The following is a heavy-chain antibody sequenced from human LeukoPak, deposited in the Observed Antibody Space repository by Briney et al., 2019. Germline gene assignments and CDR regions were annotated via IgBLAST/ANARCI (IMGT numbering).Heavy chain of an antibody. CDR3: ARTGRTSRAFDI. CDR2: ISYSGTT. V-gene: IGHV4-39*07. D-gene: IGHD1-14*01. CDR1: GGSISSRPYY. Sequence: SETLSLTCTVSGGSISSRPYYWGWVRQPPGKGLEWIGTISYSGTTYYSPSLKSRVTISLDTSKNQFSLKLSSVTAADTAIYYCARTGRTSRAFDIWGQGTMVTVSS. J-gene: IGHJ3*02.